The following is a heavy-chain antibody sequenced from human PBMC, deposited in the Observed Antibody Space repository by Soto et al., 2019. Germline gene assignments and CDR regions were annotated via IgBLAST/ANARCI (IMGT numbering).Heavy chain of an antibody. J-gene: IGHJ4*02. CDR1: GFTFSSYA. CDR2: ISYDGSNK. Sequence: QVQLVESGGGVVQPGRSLRLSCAASGFTFSSYAMHWVRQAPGKGLEWVAVISYDGSNKYYADSVKGRFTISRDNSKNTLYLQMNSLRAEDTAVYYCARDRGYNYGLDYWGQGTLVTVSS. D-gene: IGHD5-18*01. CDR3: ARDRGYNYGLDY. V-gene: IGHV3-30-3*01.